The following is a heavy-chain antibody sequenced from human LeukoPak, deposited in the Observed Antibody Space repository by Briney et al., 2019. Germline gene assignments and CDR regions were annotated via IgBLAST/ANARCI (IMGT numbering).Heavy chain of an antibody. Sequence: ASVKVSCKASGYTFTSYYMHWVRQAPGQGLEWMGIINPSGGSTSYAQKFQGRVTITADESTSTAYMELSSLRSEDTAVYYCAREGSVCSGGSCYFDYWGQGTLVTVSS. D-gene: IGHD2-15*01. CDR3: AREGSVCSGGSCYFDY. CDR2: INPSGGST. V-gene: IGHV1-46*01. J-gene: IGHJ4*02. CDR1: GYTFTSYY.